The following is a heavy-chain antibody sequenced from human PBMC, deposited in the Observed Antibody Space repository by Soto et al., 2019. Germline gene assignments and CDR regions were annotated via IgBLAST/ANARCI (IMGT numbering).Heavy chain of an antibody. V-gene: IGHV1-8*01. CDR1: GYTFTSYD. J-gene: IGHJ6*03. D-gene: IGHD3-10*01. Sequence: GASVKVSCKASGYTFTSYDINWVRQATGQGLEWMGWMNPNSGDTGYAQKFQGRVTMTRNTSISTAYMELSSLRSEDTAVYYCARRNRLWFGELYLPYYYYMDVWGKGTTVTVSS. CDR2: MNPNSGDT. CDR3: ARRNRLWFGELYLPYYYYMDV.